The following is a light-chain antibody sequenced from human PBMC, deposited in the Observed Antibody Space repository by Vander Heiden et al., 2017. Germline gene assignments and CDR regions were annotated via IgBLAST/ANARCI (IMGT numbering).Light chain of an antibody. CDR1: QSVRSSY. V-gene: IGKV3-20*01. CDR2: GAS. Sequence: EIVLTQSPGTLSLSPGERATLSCRASQSVRSSYLAWYQQKPGQAPRLLIYGASSRATGIPDRFSGSGSGTDFTLTISGLEPEDFAVYYCQQYGSSPLTFGGETKVEIK. J-gene: IGKJ4*01. CDR3: QQYGSSPLT.